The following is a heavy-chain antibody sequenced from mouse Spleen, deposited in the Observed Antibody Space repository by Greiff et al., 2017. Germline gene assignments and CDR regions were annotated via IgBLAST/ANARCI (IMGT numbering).Heavy chain of an antibody. Sequence: EVKLVESGGGLVKPGGSLKLSCAASGFTFSDYGMHWVRQAPEKGLEWVAYISSGSSTIYYAATVKGRFTISRDNAKNTLFLQMTSLRSEDTAMYYCARGYYGSSYEADYWGQGTTLTVSS. D-gene: IGHD1-1*01. V-gene: IGHV5-17*01. J-gene: IGHJ2*01. CDR1: GFTFSDYG. CDR2: ISSGSSTI. CDR3: ARGYYGSSYEADY.